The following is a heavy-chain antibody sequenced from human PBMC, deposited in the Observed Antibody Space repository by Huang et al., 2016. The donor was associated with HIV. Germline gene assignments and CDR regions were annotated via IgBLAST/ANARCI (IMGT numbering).Heavy chain of an antibody. CDR3: AREGNYMDV. Sequence: QFQLVQSGAEVKKHGSSVKVCCAASGGTLGYYSVNWVRQAPGNGLEYLGGIVPSSGTAHYTQKCQGRVTIIADESTNTVYMHLNSLTSEDTAVYFCAREGNYMDVWGAGATVIVSS. D-gene: IGHD3-10*01. V-gene: IGHV1-69*13. CDR1: GGTLGYYS. CDR2: IVPSSGTA. J-gene: IGHJ6*03.